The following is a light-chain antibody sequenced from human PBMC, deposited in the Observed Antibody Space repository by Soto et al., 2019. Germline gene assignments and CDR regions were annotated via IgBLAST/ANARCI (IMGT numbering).Light chain of an antibody. CDR1: QSISSY. Sequence: DIQMTQSPSSLSASVGDRVTITCRASQSISSYLNWYQQKPGKAPKLLIYAASSLQSGVPSRFSGSGSWTDCTLTISSLQPEDFATYYCQQSYSTPPYTFGQGTKLEIK. CDR3: QQSYSTPPYT. J-gene: IGKJ2*01. CDR2: AAS. V-gene: IGKV1-39*01.